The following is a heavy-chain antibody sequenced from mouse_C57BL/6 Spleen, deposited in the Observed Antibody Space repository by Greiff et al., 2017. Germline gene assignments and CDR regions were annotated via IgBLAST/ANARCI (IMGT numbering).Heavy chain of an antibody. CDR2: ISSGSSTI. V-gene: IGHV5-17*01. D-gene: IGHD2-4*01. CDR1: GFTFSDYG. CDR3: ARRLNYAMDN. Sequence: EVQGVESGGGLVKPGGSLQLSCAASGFTFSDYGMHWFRQAPEKGLEWVAYISSGSSTIYYADTVQGRFTISRDNAKNTLFLQMTSLRSEDTAMYYCARRLNYAMDNWRQGTSVTASS. J-gene: IGHJ4*01.